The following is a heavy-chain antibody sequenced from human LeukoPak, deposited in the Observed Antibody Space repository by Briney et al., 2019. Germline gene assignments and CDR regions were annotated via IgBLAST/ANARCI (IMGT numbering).Heavy chain of an antibody. CDR2: ISPSGGST. J-gene: IGHJ4*02. Sequence: ASVKVSCKASGYSFTSYHIHWVRQAPGQGLEWMGLISPSGGSTTYAQKFQGRVTMTRDTSTSTVYMELSSLRSEDTAVYYCARGYGDYAYWGQGTLVTASS. CDR3: ARGYGDYAY. D-gene: IGHD4-17*01. V-gene: IGHV1-46*01. CDR1: GYSFTSYH.